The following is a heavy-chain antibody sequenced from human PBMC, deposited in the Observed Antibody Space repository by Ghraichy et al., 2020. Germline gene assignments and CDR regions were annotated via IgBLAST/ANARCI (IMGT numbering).Heavy chain of an antibody. CDR3: ARDQYDYGSGSPYYYYYGLDV. CDR2: IYSGGST. J-gene: IGHJ6*02. V-gene: IGHV4-59*01. D-gene: IGHD3-10*01. Sequence: SETLSLICTVSGGSISSYYWSWIRQPPGKGLEWIGYIYSGGSTIYKPSLKSRVTISIDTSKNQFFLKLSSVTAADTAVYYCARDQYDYGSGSPYYYYYGLDVWGQGTTVTVSS. CDR1: GGSISSYY.